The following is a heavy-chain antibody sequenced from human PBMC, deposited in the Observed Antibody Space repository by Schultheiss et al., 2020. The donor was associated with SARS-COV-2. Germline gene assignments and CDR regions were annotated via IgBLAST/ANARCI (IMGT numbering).Heavy chain of an antibody. D-gene: IGHD5-18*01. V-gene: IGHV3-30*18. CDR2: VSYDGENE. CDR1: GFTFSSYD. Sequence: GGSLRLSCAASGFTFSSYDMHWVRQAPGKGLEWVAVVSYDGENEYYADSVKGRFTISRDNSKNTLYLQMNSLRAEDTAVYYCAKERDEYSYGYFQHWGQGTLVTVSS. J-gene: IGHJ1*01. CDR3: AKERDEYSYGYFQH.